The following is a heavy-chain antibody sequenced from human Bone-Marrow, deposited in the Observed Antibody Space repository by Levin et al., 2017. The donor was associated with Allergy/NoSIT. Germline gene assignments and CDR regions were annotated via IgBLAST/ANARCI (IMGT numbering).Heavy chain of an antibody. D-gene: IGHD3-10*01. CDR1: GFTFSNAW. CDR3: TTGITMVRGTTHYFDY. CDR2: IKSKTDGGTT. J-gene: IGHJ4*02. Sequence: LSLTCAASGFTFSNAWMSWVRQAPGKGLEWVGRIKSKTDGGTTDYAAPVKGRFTISRDDSKNTLYLQMNSLKTEDTAVYYCTTGITMVRGTTHYFDYWGQGTLVTVSS. V-gene: IGHV3-15*01.